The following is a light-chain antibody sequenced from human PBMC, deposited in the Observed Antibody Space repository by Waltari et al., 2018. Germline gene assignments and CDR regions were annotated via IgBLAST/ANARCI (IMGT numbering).Light chain of an antibody. Sequence: EIVLTQSPGTLSSSPGERATLSCWASQSVGSSYLAWFQQKPGQAPRLLIYAVSSRATGIPDRFSGSGSGTDFTLTINRLEPEDSAVYYCQQYGSPPYTFGQGTKLEL. CDR1: QSVGSSY. CDR3: QQYGSPPYT. V-gene: IGKV3-20*01. CDR2: AVS. J-gene: IGKJ2*01.